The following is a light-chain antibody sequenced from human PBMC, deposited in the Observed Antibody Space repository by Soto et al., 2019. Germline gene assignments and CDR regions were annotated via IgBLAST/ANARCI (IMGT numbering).Light chain of an antibody. V-gene: IGLV2-14*01. CDR3: SSYLGSSTLSGV. J-gene: IGLJ1*01. CDR2: DVS. CDR1: TSDVGGYDY. Sequence: QSALTQPASVSGSPGQSITVSCTGTTSDVGGYDYVAWYQQHPGKAPKLMIYDVSSRPSGVSNRFSGSKSGNTASLTISGLQAEAEADYYCSSYLGSSTLSGVFGTGTKVTVL.